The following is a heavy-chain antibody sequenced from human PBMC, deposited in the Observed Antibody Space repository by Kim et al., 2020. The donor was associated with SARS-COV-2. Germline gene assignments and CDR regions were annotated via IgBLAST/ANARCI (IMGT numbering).Heavy chain of an antibody. J-gene: IGHJ4*02. CDR2: IYHSGST. CDR3: ARDVKGFDY. V-gene: IGHV4-38-2*02. Sequence: SETLSLTCTVSGYSISSGYYWGWIRQPPGKGLEWIGSIYHSGSTYYNPSLKSRVTISVDTSKNQFSLKLNSVTAADTAVYYCARDVKGFDYWGQGTLVTVSS. CDR1: GYSISSGYY.